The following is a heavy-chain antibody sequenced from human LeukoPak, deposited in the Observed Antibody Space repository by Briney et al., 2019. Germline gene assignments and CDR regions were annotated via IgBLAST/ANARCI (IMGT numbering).Heavy chain of an antibody. CDR3: ARVLRYFRRYYYYGMDV. CDR1: GGSFSGYY. CDR2: INHSGST. Sequence: SETLSLTCAVYGGSFSGYYWSWIRQPPGKGLEWIGEINHSGSTNYNPSLKSRVTISVDTSKNQFSLKLSSVTAADTAVYYCARVLRYFRRYYYYGMDVWGQGTTVTVPS. D-gene: IGHD3-9*01. J-gene: IGHJ6*02. V-gene: IGHV4-34*01.